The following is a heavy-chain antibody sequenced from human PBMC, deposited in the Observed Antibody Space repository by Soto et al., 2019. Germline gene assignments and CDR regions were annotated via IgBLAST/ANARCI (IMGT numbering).Heavy chain of an antibody. CDR3: ARGRDGYNYPNFDY. CDR1: GASISSYD. Sequence: SETLSLTCTVSGASISSYDWSWIRRPPGKGLEWIGHISYSGSTNYKPSLKSRVTISVDTSKKQFSLKLTSVTAADTAVYYCARGRDGYNYPNFDYWGPGTTVTVSS. J-gene: IGHJ4*03. D-gene: IGHD5-12*01. CDR2: ISYSGST. V-gene: IGHV4-59*01.